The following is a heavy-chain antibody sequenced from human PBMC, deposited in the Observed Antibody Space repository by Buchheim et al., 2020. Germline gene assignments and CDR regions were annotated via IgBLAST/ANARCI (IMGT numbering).Heavy chain of an antibody. CDR1: GLTFSTFA. J-gene: IGHJ4*02. D-gene: IGHD2-21*02. Sequence: EVQLLESGGGLVPPGGFLRLSCAASGLTFSTFAMHWVRQAPGKGLEWVSVISARGDTTYYADSMKGRFTISRDNSKKKLYLQMNSLRPDDTALYYCATCGGDCYWFDFWGQGTL. CDR2: ISARGDTT. V-gene: IGHV3-23*01. CDR3: ATCGGDCYWFDF.